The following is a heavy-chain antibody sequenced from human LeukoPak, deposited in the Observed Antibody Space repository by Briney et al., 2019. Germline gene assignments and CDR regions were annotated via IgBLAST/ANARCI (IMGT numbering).Heavy chain of an antibody. D-gene: IGHD6-19*01. CDR2: ISYGGSNE. J-gene: IGHJ4*02. CDR3: ARRSGNSSGWYDFDY. Sequence: GGSLRLSCAASGFTFSNYGMHWVRQVPGKGLEWVALISYGGSNEYYARSVKGRFTISRDNSKNTLYLQMDSLRAEDSAVYYCARRSGNSSGWYDFDYWGQGTLVTVSS. CDR1: GFTFSNYG. V-gene: IGHV3-30*03.